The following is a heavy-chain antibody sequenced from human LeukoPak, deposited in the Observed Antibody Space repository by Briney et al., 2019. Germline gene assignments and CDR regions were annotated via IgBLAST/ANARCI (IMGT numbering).Heavy chain of an antibody. CDR3: ARSPDTAMVLIYFDY. CDR1: GGSISSSSYY. Sequence: SETLSLTCTVSGGSISSSSYYWGWIRQPPGKGLEWIGSIYYSGSTYYNPSLKSRVTISVDTSKNQFSLKLSSVTAADTAVYYCARSPDTAMVLIYFDYWGQGTLVTVSS. D-gene: IGHD5-18*01. J-gene: IGHJ4*02. CDR2: IYYSGST. V-gene: IGHV4-39*07.